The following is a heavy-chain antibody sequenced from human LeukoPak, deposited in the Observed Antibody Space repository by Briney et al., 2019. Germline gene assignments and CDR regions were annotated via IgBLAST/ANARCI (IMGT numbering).Heavy chain of an antibody. CDR1: GGIFSRYA. Sequence: GASVKVSCKASGGIFSRYAISWVRQAPGQGLEWMGGIIPIFGTANYAQKFQGRVTITADESTSTAYMELSSLRSEDTAVYYCARVKYDSPLYYFDYWGQGTLVTVSS. V-gene: IGHV1-69*13. CDR3: ARVKYDSPLYYFDY. J-gene: IGHJ4*02. D-gene: IGHD3-3*01. CDR2: IIPIFGTA.